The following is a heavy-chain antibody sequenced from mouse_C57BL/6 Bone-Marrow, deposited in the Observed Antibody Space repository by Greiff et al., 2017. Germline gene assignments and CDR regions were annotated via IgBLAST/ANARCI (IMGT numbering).Heavy chain of an antibody. V-gene: IGHV1-18*01. CDR3: ARAGVYGNYDFDY. J-gene: IGHJ2*01. CDR1: GYTFTDYH. D-gene: IGHD2-1*01. Sequence: VQLQQSGPELVKPGASVKIPCKASGYTFTDYHMDWVKQSHGKSLEWIGDINPNNGGTIYNQKFKGKATLTVDKSSSTAYMELRSLTSEDTAVYYCARAGVYGNYDFDYWGQGTTLTVSS. CDR2: INPNNGGT.